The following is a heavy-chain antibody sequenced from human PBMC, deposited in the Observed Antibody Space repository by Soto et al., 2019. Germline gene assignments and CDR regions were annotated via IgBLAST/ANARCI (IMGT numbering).Heavy chain of an antibody. D-gene: IGHD2-15*01. V-gene: IGHV3-66*01. Sequence: EVQLVESGGGLVQPGGSLRLSCAASGFTVSSNYMSWVRQAPGKGLEWVSVIYSGGSTYYADSVKGRFTISRDNSKTTLYLHVNRLRAEDTAVYYCARDLMTPLPKTAAGGGYYYYYYLDVWGKGTTVTVSS. J-gene: IGHJ6*03. CDR1: GFTVSSNY. CDR2: IYSGGST. CDR3: ARDLMTPLPKTAAGGGYYYYYYLDV.